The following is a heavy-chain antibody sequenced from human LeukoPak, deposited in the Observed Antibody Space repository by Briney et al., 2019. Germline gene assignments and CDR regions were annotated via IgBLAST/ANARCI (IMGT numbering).Heavy chain of an antibody. Sequence: GGSLRLSCATSGFTFTTYNMNWVRQAPGKGLEWVSYISTSGSNIFYADSVKGRFTISRDNAKNSLYLQMSSLRVEDTAVYYCTRDPRHFDSCGQGTLVTVSS. D-gene: IGHD6-6*01. V-gene: IGHV3-48*04. J-gene: IGHJ5*01. CDR3: TRDPRHFDS. CDR1: GFTFTTYN. CDR2: ISTSGSNI.